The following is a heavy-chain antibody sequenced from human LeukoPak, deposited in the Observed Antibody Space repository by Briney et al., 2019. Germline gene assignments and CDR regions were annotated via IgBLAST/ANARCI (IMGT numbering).Heavy chain of an antibody. CDR1: GFTFSRYW. Sequence: PGESLRLSCAASGFTFSRYWMSWVRQAPGQGLEWVATIKQDGSETYYVDSVKGRFTISRDNAKNSLHLQMNSLGAEDAAVFYCARMDYYTSGTYTYPNFDYWGQGTLVTVSS. CDR2: IKQDGSET. V-gene: IGHV3-7*03. J-gene: IGHJ4*02. CDR3: ARMDYYTSGTYTYPNFDY. D-gene: IGHD3-10*01.